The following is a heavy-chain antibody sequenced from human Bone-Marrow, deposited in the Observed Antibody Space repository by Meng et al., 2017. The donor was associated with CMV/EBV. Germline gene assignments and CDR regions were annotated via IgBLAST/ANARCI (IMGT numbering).Heavy chain of an antibody. Sequence: ASVKVSCKASGYTFTSYYMHWVRQAPGQGLEWMGIINPSGGSTSYAQKFQGRVTMTRDTSTSTVYMELSSLRSEDTAVYYCARGRVPRELLRNAFDIWGQGTMVTVSS. CDR3: ARGRVPRELLRNAFDI. V-gene: IGHV1-46*01. D-gene: IGHD1-26*01. CDR2: INPSGGST. CDR1: GYTFTSYY. J-gene: IGHJ3*02.